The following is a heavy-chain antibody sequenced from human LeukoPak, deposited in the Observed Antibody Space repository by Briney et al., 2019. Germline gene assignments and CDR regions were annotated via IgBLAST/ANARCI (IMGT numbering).Heavy chain of an antibody. V-gene: IGHV1-18*01. D-gene: IGHD3-22*01. CDR1: GYTFTSYG. CDR3: ASRSGYYYVGGFDAFDI. CDR2: ISAYNGNT. J-gene: IGHJ3*02. Sequence: ASVKVSCKASGYTFTSYGISWVRQAPGQGLEWMGWISAYNGNTNYAQKLQGRVTMTTDTSTSTAYMELRSLRSDDTAVYYCASRSGYYYVGGFDAFDIWGQGTMVTVSS.